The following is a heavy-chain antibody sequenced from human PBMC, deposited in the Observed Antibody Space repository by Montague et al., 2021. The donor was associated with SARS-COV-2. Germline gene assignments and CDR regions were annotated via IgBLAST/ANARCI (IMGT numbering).Heavy chain of an antibody. CDR3: ARGMIRGVTTPFDY. V-gene: IGHV4-39*02. Sequence: SETLSLTCSVSPGSIISSGYYWGWIRQPPGKELEWIGNIYYSGTTYCNPSLQSRGTISVDTSKNHLSLRLSSVTAADTAVYFCARGMIRGVTTPFDYWGQGSQVTVSS. CDR1: PGSIISSGYY. D-gene: IGHD3-10*01. CDR2: IYYSGTT. J-gene: IGHJ4*02.